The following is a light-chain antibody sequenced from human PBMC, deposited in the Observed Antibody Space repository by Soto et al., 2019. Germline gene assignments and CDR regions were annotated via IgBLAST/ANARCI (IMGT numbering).Light chain of an antibody. CDR3: QHYGASRWT. CDR1: HSVSSNY. CDR2: GAS. Sequence: PGERATLSFMASHSVSSNYLAWYQQKPGQAPRVLIYGASSRTTGIPDRFSGSGSGTDFTLTISRLEPEDFGMYYCQHYGASRWTFGQGTKVDIK. J-gene: IGKJ1*01. V-gene: IGKV3-20*01.